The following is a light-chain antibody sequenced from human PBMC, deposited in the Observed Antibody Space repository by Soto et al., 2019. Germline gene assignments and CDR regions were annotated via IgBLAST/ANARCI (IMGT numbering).Light chain of an antibody. J-gene: IGKJ1*01. CDR1: QNIYSN. CDR2: RAS. V-gene: IGKV3-15*01. Sequence: IVMTQSPVTLSVPPGERATLSCRASQNIYSNVAWYQQRPGQAPRLLIYRASTRAPGIPARFSGSGSGTEFTLTISSLQSEDFTVYSCLQYHNLWAFGQGTKVDIK. CDR3: LQYHNLWA.